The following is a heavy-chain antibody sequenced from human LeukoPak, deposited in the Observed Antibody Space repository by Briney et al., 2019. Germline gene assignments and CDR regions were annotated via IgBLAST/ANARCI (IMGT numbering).Heavy chain of an antibody. Sequence: GGSLRLSCAASGFPFSSYSMNWVRQAPGKGLEYVSYISSGSGTIYYADSVKGRFTISRDNAKNSLYLQMNSLSAEDTAVYYCARAQKYSYDAFDIWGQGTMVTVSS. CDR3: ARAQKYSYDAFDI. D-gene: IGHD4-11*01. CDR1: GFPFSSYS. V-gene: IGHV3-48*04. CDR2: ISSGSGTI. J-gene: IGHJ3*02.